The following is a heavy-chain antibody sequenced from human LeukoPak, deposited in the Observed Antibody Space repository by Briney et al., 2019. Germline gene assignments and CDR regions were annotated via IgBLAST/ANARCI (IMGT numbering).Heavy chain of an antibody. CDR3: ARDGYSYGTHAFDI. V-gene: IGHV3-21*01. J-gene: IGHJ3*02. D-gene: IGHD5-18*01. CDR2: ISSSSSYI. Sequence: GGSLRLSCAASGFTFSSYSMNWVRQAPGKGLEWVSSISSSSSYIYYADSVKGRFTISRDNAKNSLYLQMNSLRAEDTAVYYCARDGYSYGTHAFDIWGQGTMVTVSS. CDR1: GFTFSSYS.